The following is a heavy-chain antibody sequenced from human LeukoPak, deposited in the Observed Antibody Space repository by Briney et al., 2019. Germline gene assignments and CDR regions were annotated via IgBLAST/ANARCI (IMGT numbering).Heavy chain of an antibody. CDR2: IKRKVDDETK. CDR1: GFTFSDTW. J-gene: IGHJ4*02. V-gene: IGHV3-15*01. CDR3: TADTFESSRYSHDY. D-gene: IGHD3-22*01. Sequence: NSGGSLRLSCVTSGFTFSDTWMSWVRQAPGEGLEWVGRIKRKVDDETKNYAAPVRGRFTISRDDSKNTVYLKMDSLRTEDTAVYYCTADTFESSRYSHDYWGQGTLVTVSS.